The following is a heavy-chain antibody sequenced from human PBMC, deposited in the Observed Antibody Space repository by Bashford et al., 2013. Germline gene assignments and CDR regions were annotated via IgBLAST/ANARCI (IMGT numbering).Heavy chain of an antibody. J-gene: IGHJ5*02. CDR1: GGSFSGYY. V-gene: IGHV4-34*01. CDR3: ARGFAYYYGSGSYWTRFDP. Sequence: LLYSSETLSLTCAVYGGSFSGYYWSWIRQPPGKGLEWIGEINHSGSTNYNPSLKSRVTISVDTSKNQFSLKLSSVTAADTAVYYCARGFAYYYGSGSYWTRFDPWGQGTLVTVSS. D-gene: IGHD3-10*01. CDR2: INHSGST.